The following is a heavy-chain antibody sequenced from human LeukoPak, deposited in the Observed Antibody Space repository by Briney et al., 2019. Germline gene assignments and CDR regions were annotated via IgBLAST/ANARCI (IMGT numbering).Heavy chain of an antibody. CDR1: GFTFSSYG. D-gene: IGHD1-26*01. Sequence: GRSLRLSCAASGFTFSSYGMHWVRQAPGKGLEWVAVIWYDGSNKYYADSVKGRFTISRDNSKNTLYLQMNSLRAEDTAVYYCAKVWPDIVGATLYFDYWGQGTLVTVSS. CDR2: IWYDGSNK. CDR3: AKVWPDIVGATLYFDY. J-gene: IGHJ4*02. V-gene: IGHV3-33*06.